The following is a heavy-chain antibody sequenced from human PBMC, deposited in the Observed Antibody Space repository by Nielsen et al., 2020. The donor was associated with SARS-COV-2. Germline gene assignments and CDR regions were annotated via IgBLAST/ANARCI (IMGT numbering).Heavy chain of an antibody. Sequence: GGSLRLSCAASGFTFSSYWMSWVRQAPGKGLEWVANIKEDGSVTNYLDSVEGRFTISRDNAKNSLFLQMSSLRAEDTAVYYCARDPYTKVFDIWGQGTMVTVSS. J-gene: IGHJ3*02. CDR2: IKEDGSVT. CDR1: GFTFSSYW. V-gene: IGHV3-7*03. CDR3: ARDPYTKVFDI. D-gene: IGHD3-16*01.